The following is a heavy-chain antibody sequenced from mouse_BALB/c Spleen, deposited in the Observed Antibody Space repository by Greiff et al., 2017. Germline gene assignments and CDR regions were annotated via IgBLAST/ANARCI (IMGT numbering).Heavy chain of an antibody. CDR2: IWAGGST. Sequence: QVQLKQSGPGLVAPSQSLSITCTVSGFSLTSYGVHWVRQPPGKGLEWLGEIWAGGSTNYNSALMSRLSISKDNSKSQVFLKMNSLQTDDTAMYYCAREPPPAPWYFDVWGAGTTVTVSS. V-gene: IGHV2-9*02. J-gene: IGHJ1*01. CDR3: AREPPPAPWYFDV. CDR1: GFSLTSYG.